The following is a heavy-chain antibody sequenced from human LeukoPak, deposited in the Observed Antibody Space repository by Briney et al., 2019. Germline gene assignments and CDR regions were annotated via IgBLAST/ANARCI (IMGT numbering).Heavy chain of an antibody. J-gene: IGHJ6*02. V-gene: IGHV3-73*01. CDR3: IRGAASGSYYGFDV. Sequence: GGSLRLSCAASGFTFSGSTMHWVRQASGKGLEWVGRIRSKANNYATAYATTVKGRFTLSRDDSKNTAYLQMNSLKTEDTAVYYCIRGAASGSYYGFDVWGQGATVTVSS. CDR2: IRSKANNYAT. D-gene: IGHD1-26*01. CDR1: GFTFSGST.